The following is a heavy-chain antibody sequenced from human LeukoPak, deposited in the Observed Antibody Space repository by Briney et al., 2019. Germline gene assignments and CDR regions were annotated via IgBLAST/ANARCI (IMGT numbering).Heavy chain of an antibody. V-gene: IGHV3-30*07. CDR1: GFTFSSYA. Sequence: PGRSLRLSCAASGFTFSSYAMHWVRQAPGKGLEWVAVISYDGSNKYYADSVKGRFTISRDNSKNTLYLQMNSLRAEDTAVYYCAKASRKWLSDYWGQGTLVTVSS. CDR3: AKASRKWLSDY. D-gene: IGHD3-22*01. CDR2: ISYDGSNK. J-gene: IGHJ4*02.